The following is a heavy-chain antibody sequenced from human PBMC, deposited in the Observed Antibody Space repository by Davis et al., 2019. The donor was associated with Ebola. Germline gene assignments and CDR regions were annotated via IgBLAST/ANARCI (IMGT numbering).Heavy chain of an antibody. J-gene: IGHJ5*02. CDR1: GFTFSTYS. CDR3: ARDLGGSGNWFDP. Sequence: GESLKISCAASGFTFSTYSMSWVRQAPGKGLEWVSSISSDSDYIYYADSAKGRFTISRDNSKNTVDLQMNSLRREDTAVYYCARDLGGSGNWFDPWGQGTLVTVSS. V-gene: IGHV3-21*01. D-gene: IGHD6-25*01. CDR2: ISSDSDYI.